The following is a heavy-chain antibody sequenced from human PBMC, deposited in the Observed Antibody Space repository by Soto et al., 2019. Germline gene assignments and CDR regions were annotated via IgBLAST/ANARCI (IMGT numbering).Heavy chain of an antibody. J-gene: IGHJ4*02. CDR1: GFTFSSYA. Sequence: EVQLLESGGILVHPGGSLRLSCAASGFTFSSYAMSWVRQAPGKGLEWVSAIGASGAGTYYADPVKGRFTISRDNSKNTLHLQMHSLRVEDTAVYYCALRKTGSYFDYWGQGTLVTVSS. CDR2: IGASGAGT. CDR3: ALRKTGSYFDY. D-gene: IGHD1-26*01. V-gene: IGHV3-23*01.